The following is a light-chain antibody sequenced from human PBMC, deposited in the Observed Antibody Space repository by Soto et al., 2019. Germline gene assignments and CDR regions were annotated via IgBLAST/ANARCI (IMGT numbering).Light chain of an antibody. CDR2: GNS. V-gene: IGLV1-40*01. Sequence: QSVLTQPPSGSGATEQRVTISCSASSSNIGAGYDVHWYQQLPGTAPKLLIYGNSNRPSGVPDRFSGSKSGTSASLAITGLQAEVDFVNYCQSYDSNLLGSYVAGTRTKV. J-gene: IGLJ1*01. CDR3: QSYDSNLLGSYV. CDR1: SSNIGAGYD.